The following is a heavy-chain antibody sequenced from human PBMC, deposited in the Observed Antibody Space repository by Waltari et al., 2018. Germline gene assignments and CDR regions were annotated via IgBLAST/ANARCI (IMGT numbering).Heavy chain of an antibody. Sequence: QVQLVQSGAEVKKPGSSVKVSCKASGGTFSSYAISWVRQAPGQGLEWMGGITPIFGTANYAQKFQGRVTMTEDTSTDTAYMELSSLRSEDTAVYYCATVRAGVDYWGQGTLVTVSS. J-gene: IGHJ4*02. CDR3: ATVRAGVDY. V-gene: IGHV1-69*14. CDR2: ITPIFGTA. D-gene: IGHD3-10*01. CDR1: GGTFSSYA.